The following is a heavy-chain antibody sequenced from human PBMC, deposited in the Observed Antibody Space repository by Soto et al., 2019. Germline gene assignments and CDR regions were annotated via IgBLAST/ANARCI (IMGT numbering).Heavy chain of an antibody. J-gene: IGHJ6*02. CDR1: GGSISSGGYY. Sequence: PSETLSLTCTVSGGSISSGGYYWSWIRQHPGKGLEWIGYIYYSGSTYYNPSLKSRVTISVDTSKNQFSLKLSSVTAADTAVYYCARGESRAGIFYDSSGPRGYYGMDVWGQGTTVTVSS. CDR2: IYYSGST. D-gene: IGHD3-22*01. V-gene: IGHV4-31*03. CDR3: ARGESRAGIFYDSSGPRGYYGMDV.